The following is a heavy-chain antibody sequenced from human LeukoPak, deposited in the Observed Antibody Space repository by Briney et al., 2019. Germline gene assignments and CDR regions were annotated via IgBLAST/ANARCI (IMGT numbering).Heavy chain of an antibody. CDR3: ARHDIVTGYYHRHFDY. CDR1: DGSISSSSYC. V-gene: IGHV4-39*01. CDR2: IYQSGKT. J-gene: IGHJ4*01. D-gene: IGHD3-9*01. Sequence: PSETLSLTCTVADGSISSSSYCWGWVRQEKGLEWIGSIYQSGKTYYNPSLKSRVTISLDTPKNQFSLKVTSVTAADTAVYYCARHDIVTGYYHRHFDYWGPGTLVTVSS.